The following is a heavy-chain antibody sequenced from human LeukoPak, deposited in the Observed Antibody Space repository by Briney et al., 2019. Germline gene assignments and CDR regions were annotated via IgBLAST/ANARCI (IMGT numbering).Heavy chain of an antibody. CDR1: GGSINDYY. CDR2: ISNSGTT. V-gene: IGHV4-59*01. D-gene: IGHD4-17*01. CDR3: ARVLRGAVTSNCFDP. J-gene: IGHJ5*02. Sequence: SETLSLTCTVSGGSINDYYWTWIRQAPGKGLEWLGYISNSGTTDYNPSLKCRVTMSVDTSKNEFSLKVTSVTAADTAMYYCARVLRGAVTSNCFDPWGQGTLVTVSS.